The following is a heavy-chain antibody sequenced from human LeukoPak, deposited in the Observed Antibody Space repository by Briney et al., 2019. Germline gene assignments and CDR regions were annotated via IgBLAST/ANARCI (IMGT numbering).Heavy chain of an antibody. D-gene: IGHD6-13*01. Sequence: GGSLRLSCVASGFTFSNYAMSWIRQAPGKGLEWVSSISVGGTTTYYADSVKGRFSISRDNSESTLYLQMNGLRADDTAVYSCAKSFTSSSSDYWGQGALVTVSS. CDR1: GFTFSNYA. J-gene: IGHJ4*02. V-gene: IGHV3-23*01. CDR2: ISVGGTTT. CDR3: AKSFTSSSSDY.